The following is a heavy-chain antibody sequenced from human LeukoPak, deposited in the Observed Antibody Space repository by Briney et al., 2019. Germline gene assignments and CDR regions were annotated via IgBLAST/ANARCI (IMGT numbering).Heavy chain of an antibody. CDR2: INLFNGNT. CDR3: ARERSGRYCTTGVCYSYFNYYMDV. CDR1: GYNFTKYN. D-gene: IGHD2-8*01. J-gene: IGHJ6*03. V-gene: IGHV1-18*01. Sequence: GASVKVSCKASGYNFTKYNIAWVRQAPGQGLEWMGWINLFNGNTKYAQRLQGRVTLTTDTSTTTAYMELRSLRSDDTAVYYCARERSGRYCTTGVCYSYFNYYMDVWGKGTTVTVSS.